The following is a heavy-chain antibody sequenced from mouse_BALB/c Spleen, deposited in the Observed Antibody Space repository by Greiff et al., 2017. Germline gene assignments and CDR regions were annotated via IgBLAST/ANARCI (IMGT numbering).Heavy chain of an antibody. V-gene: IGHV5-9-4*01. CDR1: GFTFSSYA. D-gene: IGHD3-2*01. CDR3: ARKTARAGAY. CDR2: ISSGGSYT. Sequence: DVKLVESGGGLVKPGGSLKLSCAASGFTFSSYAMSWVRQSPEKRLEWVAEISSGGSYTYYPDTVTGRFTISRDNAKNTLYLEMSSLRSEDTAMYYCARKTARAGAYWGQGTLVTVSA. J-gene: IGHJ3*01.